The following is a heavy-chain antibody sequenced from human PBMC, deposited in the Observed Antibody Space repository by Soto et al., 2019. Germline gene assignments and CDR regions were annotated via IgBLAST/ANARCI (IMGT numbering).Heavy chain of an antibody. CDR2: IIPIFGTA. CDR3: ARESVVVVPAASYNWFDP. CDR1: GDTFNTFA. D-gene: IGHD2-2*01. Sequence: GASVKVSCKASGDTFNTFAISWVRQAPGQGLEWMGGIIPIFGTANYAQKFQGRVTITADESTSTAYMELSSLRSEDTAVYYCARESVVVVPAASYNWFDPWGQGTLVTVSS. V-gene: IGHV1-69*13. J-gene: IGHJ5*02.